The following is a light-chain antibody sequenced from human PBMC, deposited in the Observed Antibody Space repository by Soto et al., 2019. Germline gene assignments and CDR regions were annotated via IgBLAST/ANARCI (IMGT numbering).Light chain of an antibody. Sequence: EIVLTQSPGTLSLSPGERATLSYRASQSVTSNYLAWYQQKPGQAPRLLIHGASSRAHGIPDRVSGSGSGTDFTLTISRLEPDDFAVYYCQQYGSSPLYTFGQGTKLEVK. CDR1: QSVTSNY. CDR3: QQYGSSPLYT. V-gene: IGKV3-20*01. CDR2: GAS. J-gene: IGKJ2*01.